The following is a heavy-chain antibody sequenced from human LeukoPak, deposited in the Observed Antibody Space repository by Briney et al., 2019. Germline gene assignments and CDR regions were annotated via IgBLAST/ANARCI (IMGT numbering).Heavy chain of an antibody. V-gene: IGHV3-48*03. CDR2: ISSSGSTI. J-gene: IGHJ4*02. Sequence: PGGSLRLSGAASGFTFTSYEMNWVRQAPGKGLEWVSYISSSGSTIYYADSVKGRFTISRDNAKNSLYLQMNSLRAEDTAVYYFVRGRDSFDYWGQGTLVTVSS. CDR1: GFTFTSYE. D-gene: IGHD4-17*01. CDR3: VRGRDSFDY.